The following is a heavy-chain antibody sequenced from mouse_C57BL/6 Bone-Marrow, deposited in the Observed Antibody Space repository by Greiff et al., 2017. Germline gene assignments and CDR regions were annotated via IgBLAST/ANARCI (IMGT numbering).Heavy chain of an antibody. D-gene: IGHD1-1*01. J-gene: IGHJ1*03. CDR2: ISSGGDYI. CDR3: TRGGSTVVGYFDV. CDR1: GFTFSSYA. Sequence: EVQLVESGEGLVKPGGSLKLSCAASGFTFSSYAMSWVRQTPEKRLEWVAYISSGGDYIYYADTVKGRFTISRDNARNTLYLQMSSLKSEDTAMYYCTRGGSTVVGYFDVWGTGTTVTVSS. V-gene: IGHV5-9-1*02.